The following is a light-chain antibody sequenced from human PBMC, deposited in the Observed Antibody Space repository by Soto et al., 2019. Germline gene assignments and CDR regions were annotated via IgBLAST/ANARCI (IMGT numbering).Light chain of an antibody. V-gene: IGLV1-40*01. CDR1: SSNIGAGYD. J-gene: IGLJ1*01. Sequence: QSVLTQTPSVSGSPGQRVTISCTGRSSNIGAGYDVHWYQHLPGTAPKLLIYGTTNRPSGVPDRFSGPKSGISASLAITGLQAEDEADYYCHSYDSSLSASVFGAGTRSPS. CDR3: HSYDSSLSASV. CDR2: GTT.